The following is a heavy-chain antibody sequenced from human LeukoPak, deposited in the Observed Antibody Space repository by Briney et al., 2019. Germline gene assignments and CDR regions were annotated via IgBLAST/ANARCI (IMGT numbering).Heavy chain of an antibody. V-gene: IGHV1-2*02. Sequence: ASVKVSCKASGYTFTDKYIHWVRQAPGQGLEWMGWINPNSGGTKSAQNFQGRVTMTRDTSISTAYMELSSLRSDDTAVYLCVRGGCTGVSCYSDPLFDYWGQGTLVTVSS. J-gene: IGHJ4*02. D-gene: IGHD2-15*01. CDR2: INPNSGGT. CDR3: VRGGCTGVSCYSDPLFDY. CDR1: GYTFTDKY.